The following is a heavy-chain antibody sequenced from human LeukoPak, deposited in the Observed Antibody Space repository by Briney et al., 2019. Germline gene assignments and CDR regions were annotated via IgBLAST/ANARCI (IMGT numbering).Heavy chain of an antibody. Sequence: SETLSLTCTVSGGSMSSSSYYWGWIRQPPGKGLEWIGSIYYSGSTYYNPSLKSRVTISVDTSKNQFSLKLSSVTAADTAVYYCARVGWDILTGYQLYYMDVWGKGTTVTVSS. V-gene: IGHV4-39*07. CDR2: IYYSGST. CDR1: GGSMSSSSYY. CDR3: ARVGWDILTGYQLYYMDV. J-gene: IGHJ6*03. D-gene: IGHD3-9*01.